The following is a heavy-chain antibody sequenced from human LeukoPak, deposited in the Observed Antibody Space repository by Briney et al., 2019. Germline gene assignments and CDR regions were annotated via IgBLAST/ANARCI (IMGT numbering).Heavy chain of an antibody. CDR3: AASPPAVAGTDDAFDI. J-gene: IGHJ3*02. D-gene: IGHD6-19*01. Sequence: GGSLRLSCAASGFTFSSYAMTWVRQAPGKGLEWVSAISGSGGSTHYADSVKGRFTISRDNSKNTLYLRMNSLRAEDTAVYYCAASPPAVAGTDDAFDIWGQGTMVTVSS. V-gene: IGHV3-23*01. CDR1: GFTFSSYA. CDR2: ISGSGGST.